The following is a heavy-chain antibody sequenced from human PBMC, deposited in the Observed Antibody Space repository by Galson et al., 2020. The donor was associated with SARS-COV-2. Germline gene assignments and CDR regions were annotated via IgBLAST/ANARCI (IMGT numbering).Heavy chain of an antibody. V-gene: IGHV3-9*01. CDR1: GFSFDDYA. CDR3: ARGCSSATCLQAYHI. J-gene: IGHJ6*02. D-gene: IGHD2-2*01. Sequence: PGGSLRLSCAASGFSFDDYAMHWVRQAPGKGLEWVSGISWTSGYMDYVDSVKGRFTISRDNAKNSLYLQMNSLRAEDTALYYCARGCSSATCLQAYHIWGQGTTVTVSS. CDR2: ISWTSGYM.